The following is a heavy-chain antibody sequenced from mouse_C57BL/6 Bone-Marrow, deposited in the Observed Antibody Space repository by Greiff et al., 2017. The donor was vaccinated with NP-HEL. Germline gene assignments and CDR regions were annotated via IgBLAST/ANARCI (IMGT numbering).Heavy chain of an antibody. J-gene: IGHJ3*01. D-gene: IGHD1-1*01. CDR1: GFNIKDYY. CDR2: IDPEDGDT. CDR3: TTDKGLRWFAY. V-gene: IGHV14-1*01. Sequence: VQLKQSGAELVRPGASVKLSCTASGFNIKDYYMHWVKQRPEQGLEWIGRIDPEDGDTEYAPKFQGKATMTADTSSNTAYLQLSSLTSEDTAVYYCTTDKGLRWFAYWGQGTLVTVSA.